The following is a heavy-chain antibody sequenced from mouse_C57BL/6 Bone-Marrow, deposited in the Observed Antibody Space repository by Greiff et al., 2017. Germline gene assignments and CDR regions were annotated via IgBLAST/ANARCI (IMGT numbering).Heavy chain of an antibody. J-gene: IGHJ4*01. CDR2: INPNYGTT. CDR1: GYSFTDYN. D-gene: IGHD4-1*02. CDR3: ARGGQLGYYYAMDY. V-gene: IGHV1-39*01. Sequence: VQLQQSGPELVKPGASVKISCKASGYSFTDYNMNWVKQSNGKSLEWIGVINPNYGTTSYNQKFKAKATLTVDQSSSTAYMQLNSLTSEDSAVYYCARGGQLGYYYAMDYWGQGTSVTVSS.